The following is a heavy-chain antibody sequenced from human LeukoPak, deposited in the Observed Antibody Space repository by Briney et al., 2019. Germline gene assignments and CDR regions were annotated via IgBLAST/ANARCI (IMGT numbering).Heavy chain of an antibody. Sequence: ASVKVSCKASGYTFTNYYMHWVRQAPGQGLEWMGIINPSGGSTSYAQKFQGRVTMTRDTSTGTVYMELSSLRSEDTAVYYCARARLVNWFDPWGQGTLVTVSS. V-gene: IGHV1-46*01. CDR2: INPSGGST. J-gene: IGHJ5*02. CDR3: ARARLVNWFDP. D-gene: IGHD3-9*01. CDR1: GYTFTNYY.